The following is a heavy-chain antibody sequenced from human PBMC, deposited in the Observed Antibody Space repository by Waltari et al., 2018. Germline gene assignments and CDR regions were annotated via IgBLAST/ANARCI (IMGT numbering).Heavy chain of an antibody. V-gene: IGHV4-39*07. J-gene: IGHJ4*02. Sequence: QLQLQESGPGLVKPSETLSLTCTVPGGSISSSSYYWGWIRQPPGKGLEWIGSIYYSGSTYYNPSLKSRVTILVDTSKNQFSLKLSSVTAADTAVYYCARSMVRSYDYWGQGTLVTVSS. D-gene: IGHD3-10*01. CDR2: IYYSGST. CDR3: ARSMVRSYDY. CDR1: GGSISSSSYY.